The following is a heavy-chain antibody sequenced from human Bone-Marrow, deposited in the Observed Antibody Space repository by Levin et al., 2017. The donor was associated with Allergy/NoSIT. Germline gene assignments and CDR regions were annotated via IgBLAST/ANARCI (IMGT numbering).Heavy chain of an antibody. CDR3: ARDRGVREVVCQSLLDYYGTDV. CDR1: GGLINNYY. D-gene: IGHD3-10*01. J-gene: IGHJ6*02. Sequence: SETLSLTCSVSGGLINNYYWTWIRQAPGKGLEWIGYVYDSGETKYNPSLKSRVSISIDRSKNQFSLDLSSVTAADTAVYYCARDRGVREVVCQSLLDYYGTDVWGQGTAVIVSS. CDR2: VYDSGET. V-gene: IGHV4-59*01.